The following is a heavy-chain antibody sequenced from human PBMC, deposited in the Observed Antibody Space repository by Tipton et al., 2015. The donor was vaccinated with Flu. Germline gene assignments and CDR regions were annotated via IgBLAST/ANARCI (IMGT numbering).Heavy chain of an antibody. Sequence: TLSLTCTVSGGSISGYYWTWIRQPPGKGLEWIGYIYYSGSTNYNPSRKSRVAISVDMSKNQFSLKLTSVTAADTAVYYCARGGGSPSYWGQGTLVTVSS. CDR2: IYYSGST. V-gene: IGHV4-59*01. CDR1: GGSISGYY. CDR3: ARGGGSPSY. D-gene: IGHD2-15*01. J-gene: IGHJ4*02.